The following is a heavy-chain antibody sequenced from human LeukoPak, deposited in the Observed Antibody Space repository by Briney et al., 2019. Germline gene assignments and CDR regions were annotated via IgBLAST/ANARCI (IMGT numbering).Heavy chain of an antibody. Sequence: ASVKVSCKASGGTFSSYTISWVRQATGQGLEWMGWMNPNSGNTGYAQKFQGRVTMTRNTSISTAYMELSSLRSEDTAVYYCARGRRAVSLGYWGQGTLVTVSS. J-gene: IGHJ4*02. V-gene: IGHV1-8*02. CDR1: GGTFSSYT. D-gene: IGHD2-8*01. CDR2: MNPNSGNT. CDR3: ARGRRAVSLGY.